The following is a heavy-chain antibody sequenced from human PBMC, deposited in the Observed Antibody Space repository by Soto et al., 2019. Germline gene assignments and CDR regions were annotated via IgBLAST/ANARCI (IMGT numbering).Heavy chain of an antibody. V-gene: IGHV3-49*04. J-gene: IGHJ6*02. CDR1: GFTLGDYA. CDR3: SEVATGEGYYYYGMDV. D-gene: IGHD5-12*01. Sequence: GSLRLSCTASGFTLGDYAMTWVRQAPGKGLEWVGFIRSKAYGGTTEYAASVKGRFTISRDDSKSIAYLQMNSLKTEDTAVYYCSEVATGEGYYYYGMDVWGQGTTVTVSS. CDR2: IRSKAYGGTT.